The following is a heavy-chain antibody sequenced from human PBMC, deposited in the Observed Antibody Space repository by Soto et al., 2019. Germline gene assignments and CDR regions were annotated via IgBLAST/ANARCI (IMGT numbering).Heavy chain of an antibody. D-gene: IGHD3-22*01. V-gene: IGHV5-51*01. CDR1: GYSFTSYW. CDR2: IYPGESDT. CDR3: ARAYYYDSSGYYGVGYYYYGMDV. J-gene: IGHJ6*02. Sequence: PGESLKISCKGSGYSFTSYWIGWVRQMPGKGLEWMGIIYPGESDTRYSPSFQGQVTISADKSISTAYLQWSSLKASDTAMYYCARAYYYDSSGYYGVGYYYYGMDVWGQGTTVTVSS.